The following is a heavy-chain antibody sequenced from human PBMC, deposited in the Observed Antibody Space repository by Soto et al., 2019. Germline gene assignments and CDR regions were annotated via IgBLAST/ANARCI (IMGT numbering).Heavy chain of an antibody. CDR3: AKGVGSSIRGIDY. D-gene: IGHD2-2*01. V-gene: IGHV3-23*01. J-gene: IGHJ4*02. CDR2: ISGSGGST. CDR1: GFTFSSYV. Sequence: PGGSLRLSCAASGFTFSSYVMSWVRQAPGKGLEWVSAISGSGGSTYYADSVKGRFTISRDNSKNTLYLQMNSLRPEDTAVYYCAKGVGSSIRGIDYWGQGTLVTVSS.